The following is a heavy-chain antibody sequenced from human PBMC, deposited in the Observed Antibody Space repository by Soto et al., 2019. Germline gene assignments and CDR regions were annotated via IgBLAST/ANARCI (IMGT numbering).Heavy chain of an antibody. CDR1: GFTFSSYW. D-gene: IGHD6-6*01. V-gene: IGHV3-7*03. CDR2: IDQDGSAK. CDR3: ARGHSSSPNWFDP. J-gene: IGHJ5*02. Sequence: GGSLRLSCAASGFTFSSYWMNWVRQAPGKGLEWVASIDQDGSAKYYVDSVKGRLTISKDNAKNSVYLQMNSLRAEDTAVYYCARGHSSSPNWFDPWGQGTLVTVSS.